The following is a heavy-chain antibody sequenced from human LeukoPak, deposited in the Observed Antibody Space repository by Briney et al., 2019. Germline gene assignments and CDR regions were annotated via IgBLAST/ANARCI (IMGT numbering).Heavy chain of an antibody. CDR3: ARDLSYYYDSSGYFDY. CDR1: GGSISSYY. Sequence: PLETLSLTCTVSGGSISSYYWSWIRQPAGKGLEWIGRIYTSGSTNYNPSLKSRVTMSVDTSKNQFSLKLSSVTAADTAVYYCARDLSYYYDSSGYFDYWGQGTLVTVSS. CDR2: IYTSGST. V-gene: IGHV4-4*07. D-gene: IGHD3-22*01. J-gene: IGHJ4*02.